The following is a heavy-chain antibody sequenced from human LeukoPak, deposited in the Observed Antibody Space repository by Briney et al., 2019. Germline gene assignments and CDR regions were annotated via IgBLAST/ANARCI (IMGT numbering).Heavy chain of an antibody. J-gene: IGHJ6*03. CDR1: GGSISSYY. Sequence: PSETLSLTCTVSGGSISSYYWSWIRQPAGKGLEWSGRIYTSGSTNYNPSLKSRVTMSVATSKTQFSLKLSSVNAADTAVYYCARDGDLYDFWSGSEYYYYMDVWGKGTTVTVSS. CDR2: IYTSGST. V-gene: IGHV4-4*07. D-gene: IGHD3-3*01. CDR3: ARDGDLYDFWSGSEYYYYMDV.